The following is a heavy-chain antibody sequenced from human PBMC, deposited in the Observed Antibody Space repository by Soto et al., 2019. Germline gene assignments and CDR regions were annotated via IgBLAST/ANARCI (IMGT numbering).Heavy chain of an antibody. V-gene: IGHV3-74*01. CDR2: INTDGSII. Sequence: EVQLVESGGGLVQPGGSLRLSCAASGLIFSNYKMHWVRQAPGKGLVWVSRINTDGSIIDYADSLKGRFTVSRDNAKNTLYLQMNSLRADDTAVYYCARDTDGLHYWGQGTLVTVSS. J-gene: IGHJ4*02. CDR1: GLIFSNYK. CDR3: ARDTDGLHY.